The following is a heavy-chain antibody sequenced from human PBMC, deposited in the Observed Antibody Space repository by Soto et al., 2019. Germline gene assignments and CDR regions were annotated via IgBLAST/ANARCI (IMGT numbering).Heavy chain of an antibody. J-gene: IGHJ4*02. V-gene: IGHV1-8*01. CDR1: GYTFTSYD. D-gene: IGHD1-1*01. CDR3: ARGGLQNWDGDLDINDY. CDR2: MNPNSGNT. Sequence: ASVKVSCKASGYTFTSYDINWVRQATGQGLEWMGWMNPNSGNTGYAQKFQGRVTMTRNTSISTAYMELSSLRSEDTAVYYCARGGLQNWDGDLDINDYWGQGTLVTVSS.